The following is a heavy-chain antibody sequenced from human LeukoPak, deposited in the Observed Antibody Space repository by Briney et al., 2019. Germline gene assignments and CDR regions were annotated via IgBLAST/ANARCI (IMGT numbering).Heavy chain of an antibody. Sequence: PSETLSLTCTVSAASISSYYWSWIRQPPGKGLEWIGYIHYSGSTNYNPSLKSRVTISVDTSKNQFSLKLSSVTAADTAVYYCARGRRISARNYYYYYYMDVWGKGTTVTVSS. J-gene: IGHJ6*03. CDR3: ARGRRISARNYYYYYYMDV. CDR2: IHYSGST. V-gene: IGHV4-59*01. D-gene: IGHD6-6*01. CDR1: AASISSYY.